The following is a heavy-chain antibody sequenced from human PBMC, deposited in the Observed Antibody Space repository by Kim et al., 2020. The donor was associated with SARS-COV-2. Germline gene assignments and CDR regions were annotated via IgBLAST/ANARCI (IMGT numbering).Heavy chain of an antibody. CDR3: ARLGFGYYVPY. J-gene: IGHJ4*02. V-gene: IGHV4-39*01. Sequence: SETLSLTCTVSGGSISSSSYYWGWIRQPPGKGLEWIGSIYYSGSTYYNPSLKSRVTISVDTSKNQFSLKLSSVTAADTAVYYCARLGFGYYVPYWGQGTLVTVSS. CDR2: IYYSGST. D-gene: IGHD3-10*02. CDR1: GGSISSSSYY.